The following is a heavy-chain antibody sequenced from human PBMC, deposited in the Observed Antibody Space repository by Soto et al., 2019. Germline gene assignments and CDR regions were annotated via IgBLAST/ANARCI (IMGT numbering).Heavy chain of an antibody. J-gene: IGHJ4*02. CDR1: GGTFSSYT. D-gene: IGHD3-10*01. CDR3: ARDLRGDY. CDR2: IIPILGIA. Sequence: QVQLVQSGAEVKKPGSSVKVSCKASGGTFSSYTISWVRQAPGQGLEWMGRIIPILGIANYAQKFQGRVTITADKSTSTAYMELSSLRSEDTAVFFCARDLRGDYWGQGTLVTVSS. V-gene: IGHV1-69*08.